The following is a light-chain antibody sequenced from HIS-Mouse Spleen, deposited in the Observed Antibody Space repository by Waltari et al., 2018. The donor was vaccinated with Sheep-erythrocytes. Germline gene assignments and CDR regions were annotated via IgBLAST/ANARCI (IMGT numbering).Light chain of an antibody. V-gene: IGLV2-23*01. CDR3: CSYAGSSTWV. CDR1: SSDVGSYNL. CDR2: EGS. Sequence: QSALTQPASVSGSPGRSITISCTGTSSDVGSYNLVSWYQQHPGKAPKLMIYEGSKRPSGVSNRLSGSKSGNTASLTISGLQAEDEADYYCCSYAGSSTWVFGGGTKLTVL. J-gene: IGLJ3*02.